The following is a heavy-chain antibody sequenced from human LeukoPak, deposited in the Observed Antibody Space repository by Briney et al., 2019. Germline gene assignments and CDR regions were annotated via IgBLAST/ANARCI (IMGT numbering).Heavy chain of an antibody. CDR2: TYYRSKWYD. D-gene: IGHD4-23*01. Sequence: SQTLSLTCAISGDSVSSNSAAWNWIRQSPSRGLEWQGRTYYRSKWYDDYAVSVKSRITINPDTSKNQFSLQLNSVTPEDTAVYYCARDPLSRGGNSHGLFDYWGQGTPVTVSS. CDR1: GDSVSSNSAA. V-gene: IGHV6-1*01. CDR3: ARDPLSRGGNSHGLFDY. J-gene: IGHJ4*02.